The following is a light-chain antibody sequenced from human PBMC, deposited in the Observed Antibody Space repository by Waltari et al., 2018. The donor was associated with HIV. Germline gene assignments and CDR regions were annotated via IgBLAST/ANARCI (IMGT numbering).Light chain of an antibody. CDR3: SSYTTSSTWV. J-gene: IGLJ3*02. Sequence: QSTLTQPPSVSGSLGQSVTIACSGTSSDIGSYNRVSWYQQPPGTAPKLIIYEVTNRPSGVSVRFSESKSGNTSSLTIYSLQAEDEADYYCSSYTTSSTWVFGGGTQLTVL. V-gene: IGLV2-18*02. CDR1: SSDIGSYNR. CDR2: EVT.